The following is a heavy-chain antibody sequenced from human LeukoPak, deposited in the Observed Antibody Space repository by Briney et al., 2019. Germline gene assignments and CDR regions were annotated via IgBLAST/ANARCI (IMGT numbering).Heavy chain of an antibody. CDR3: ARSLGMESYYYHGMDV. Sequence: SETLSLTRTVSGGSISSYYWSWIRQPAGKGLEWIGRIYPSGSTNYNPSLKSRVTMSVDTSKNQFSLKLSSVTAADTAVYYCARSLGMESYYYHGMDVWGQGTTDTLSS. D-gene: IGHD1-14*01. V-gene: IGHV4-4*07. CDR1: GGSISSYY. J-gene: IGHJ6*02. CDR2: IYPSGST.